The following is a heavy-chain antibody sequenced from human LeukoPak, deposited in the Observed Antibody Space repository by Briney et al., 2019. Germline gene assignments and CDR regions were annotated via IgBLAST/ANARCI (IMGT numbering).Heavy chain of an antibody. CDR1: GGSISSGSYY. CDR2: IYTSGST. CDR3: ARGLSYDFWSAYYMDV. V-gene: IGHV4-61*02. D-gene: IGHD3-3*01. Sequence: SETLSLTCTVSGGSISSGSYYWSWIQQPAGKGLEWIGRIYTSGSTNYNPSLKSRVTISVDTSKNQFSLKLSSVTAADTAVYYCARGLSYDFWSAYYMDVWGKGTTVTVSS. J-gene: IGHJ6*03.